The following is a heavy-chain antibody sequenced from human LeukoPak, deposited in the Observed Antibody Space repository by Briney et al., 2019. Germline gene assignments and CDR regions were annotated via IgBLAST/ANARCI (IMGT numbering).Heavy chain of an antibody. Sequence: GGSLRLSCAASGFTFSKYWMYWVRQAPGKGLVWVSRIKTDGTDTRYADSVKGRFTISRDNAKNTLYLQMDSLRAEDTAMYYCARAHYCGGDCYYHLDYWGQGTLVTVSS. CDR2: IKTDGTDT. CDR3: ARAHYCGGDCYYHLDY. J-gene: IGHJ4*02. D-gene: IGHD2-21*02. CDR1: GFTFSKYW. V-gene: IGHV3-74*01.